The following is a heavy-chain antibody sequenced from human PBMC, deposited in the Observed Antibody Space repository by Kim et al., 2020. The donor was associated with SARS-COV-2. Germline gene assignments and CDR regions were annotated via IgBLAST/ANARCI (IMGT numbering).Heavy chain of an antibody. Sequence: YYNPCRKVRVTRSIDTAKNKFSLKRSSVTAADTAVYYCARHWIPDHDFDYWGQGTLVTVSS. CDR3: ARHWIPDHDFDY. D-gene: IGHD5-18*01. V-gene: IGHV4-30-2*03. J-gene: IGHJ4*02.